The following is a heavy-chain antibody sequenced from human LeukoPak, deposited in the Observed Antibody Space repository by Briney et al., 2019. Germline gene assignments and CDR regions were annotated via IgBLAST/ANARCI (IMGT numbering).Heavy chain of an antibody. V-gene: IGHV1-46*01. D-gene: IGHD3-9*01. CDR3: ARDRPYDILTGYPPLGYYYYGMDV. CDR2: INPSGGST. Sequence: ASVKVSCTASGYTFTSYYMHWVRQAPGQGLEWMGIINPSGGSTSYAQKFQGRVTMTRDTSTSTVYMELSSLRSEDTAVYYCARDRPYDILTGYPPLGYYYYGMDVWGQGTTVTVYS. J-gene: IGHJ6*02. CDR1: GYTFTSYY.